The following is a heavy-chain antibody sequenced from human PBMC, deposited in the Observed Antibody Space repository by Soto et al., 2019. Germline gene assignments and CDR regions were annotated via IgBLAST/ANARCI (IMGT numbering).Heavy chain of an antibody. V-gene: IGHV3-66*04. J-gene: IGHJ6*02. CDR3: ARPLVGEASYNYGMDV. D-gene: IGHD3-10*01. CDR2: IYSGGST. CDR1: GFIVSSNY. Sequence: SGGSLRLSCAASGFIVSSNYVSWVRQAPGKGLEWISVIYSGGSTYYADSVKGRFTLSRDSSNNTLYLQMSSLRPEDTAVYYCARPLVGEASYNYGMDVWGQGTTVTVSS.